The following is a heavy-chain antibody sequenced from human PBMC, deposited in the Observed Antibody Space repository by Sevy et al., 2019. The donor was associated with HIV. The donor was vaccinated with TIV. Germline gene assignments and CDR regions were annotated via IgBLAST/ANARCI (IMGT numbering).Heavy chain of an antibody. CDR2: ISYDGSNK. V-gene: IGHV3-30-3*01. CDR3: ARDRRGYYDFWSGHYGMDV. J-gene: IGHJ6*02. D-gene: IGHD3-3*01. CDR1: GFTFSSYA. Sequence: GGSLRLSCAASGFTFSSYAMHWVRQAPGKGLEWVADISYDGSNKYYADSVKGRFTISRDNSKNTLYLQMNSLRAEDTAVYYCARDRRGYYDFWSGHYGMDVWGQGTTVTVSS.